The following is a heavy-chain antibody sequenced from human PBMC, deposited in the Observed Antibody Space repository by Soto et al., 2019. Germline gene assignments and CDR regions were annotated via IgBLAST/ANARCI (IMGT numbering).Heavy chain of an antibody. J-gene: IGHJ4*02. CDR1: GFTFSSYA. CDR2: ISYDGSNK. V-gene: IGHV3-30-3*01. D-gene: IGHD6-19*01. CDR3: ASSNHSSGPPFDY. Sequence: QVQLVESGGGVVQPGRSLRLSCAASGFTFSSYAMHWVRQAPGKGLEWVAVISYDGSNKYYADSVKGRFTISRDNSKNTLYLQMNSLRAEDTAVYYCASSNHSSGPPFDYWGQGTLVTVSS.